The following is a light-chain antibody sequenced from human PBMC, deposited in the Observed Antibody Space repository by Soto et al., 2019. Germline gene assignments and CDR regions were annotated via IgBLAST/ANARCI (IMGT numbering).Light chain of an antibody. V-gene: IGLV2-14*01. CDR2: EVS. CDR1: SSDIGVYNY. Sequence: QSALTQPASVSGSPGQSITISCTGTSSDIGVYNYVSWYQQHPGKAPKLMIYEVSNRPSGVSNRFSGSKSGNTASLTISGLQAEDEADYCCSSYTSSSTLVFGGGTQLTVL. J-gene: IGLJ3*02. CDR3: SSYTSSSTLV.